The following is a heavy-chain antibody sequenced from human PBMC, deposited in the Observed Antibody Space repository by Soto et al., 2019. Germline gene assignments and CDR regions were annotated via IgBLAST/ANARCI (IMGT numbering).Heavy chain of an antibody. J-gene: IGHJ4*02. CDR1: GVSFSDYS. V-gene: IGHV3-21*06. CDR2: ITGNSEYK. D-gene: IGHD1-26*01. CDR3: ARSGELLQNFDS. Sequence: GSLRLSCVVSGVSFSDYSMNWVRQAPGKGLEWVSLITGNSEYKYYAGSVKGRFTVSRDNAKNSLYLQMNSLTVEDTAVYYCARSGELLQNFDSWGQGPLVTVSS.